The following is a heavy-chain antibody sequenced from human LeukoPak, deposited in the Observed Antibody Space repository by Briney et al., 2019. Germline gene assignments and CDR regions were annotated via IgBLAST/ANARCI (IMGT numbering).Heavy chain of an antibody. CDR2: IYPGDSDT. Sequence: GESLKISCKGSGYSFTNHWIGWVRQMPGKGLEWMGLIYPGDSDTKYSPSFEGQVTMSVDKSISAAFLQWSSLKASDTAIYYCARGSGSSSWLDPWGQGTLVTVSS. D-gene: IGHD3-10*01. J-gene: IGHJ5*02. CDR1: GYSFTNHW. CDR3: ARGSGSSSWLDP. V-gene: IGHV5-51*01.